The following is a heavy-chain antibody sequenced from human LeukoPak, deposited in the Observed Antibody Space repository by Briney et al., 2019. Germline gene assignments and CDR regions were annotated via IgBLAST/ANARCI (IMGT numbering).Heavy chain of an antibody. J-gene: IGHJ4*02. CDR1: GYSFTSYW. D-gene: IGHD3-22*01. CDR3: ARPYYYDSSGYGLGY. CDR2: IYPGDSDT. Sequence: GESLKISCKGPGYSFTSYWMAWVGQMPGKGLEWMGSIYPGDSDTRYSPSFQGQVTISADKSISTAYLQWSSLRASDTAMYYCARPYYYDSSGYGLGYWGQGTLVTVSS. V-gene: IGHV5-51*01.